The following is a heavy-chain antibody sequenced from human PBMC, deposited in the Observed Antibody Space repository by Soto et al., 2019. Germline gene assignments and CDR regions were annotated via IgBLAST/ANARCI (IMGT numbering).Heavy chain of an antibody. V-gene: IGHV3-23*01. CDR1: GFTFTIYA. D-gene: IGHD2-15*01. J-gene: IGHJ4*02. CDR3: ERGGMRWSCSGGSCFDLDY. Sequence: EVQLLESGGGLVQPGGSLRLSCTASGFTFTIYAMAWVRRAPGKGLEWLSTISASGSATYHADSIKGRFTISRDNSDNTLFLQMNGLRDADTAVYYCERGGMRWSCSGGSCFDLDYWGQGTLVTVSS. CDR2: ISASGSAT.